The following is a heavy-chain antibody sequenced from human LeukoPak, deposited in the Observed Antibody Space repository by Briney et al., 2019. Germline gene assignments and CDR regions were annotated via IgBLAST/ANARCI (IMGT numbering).Heavy chain of an antibody. J-gene: IGHJ4*02. CDR2: ISYDGSHQ. D-gene: IGHD1-26*01. CDR3: ARARNGTLKY. V-gene: IGHV3-30*01. Sequence: PGGSLRLSCAPSGFTFSHYAMHWVRHAPGKGVEWLAVISYDGSHQYSADSVKGRLTISRDNSRHTLFLQMNSLRPEDTAVYYCARARNGTLKYWGQGTLVTVSS. CDR1: GFTFSHYA.